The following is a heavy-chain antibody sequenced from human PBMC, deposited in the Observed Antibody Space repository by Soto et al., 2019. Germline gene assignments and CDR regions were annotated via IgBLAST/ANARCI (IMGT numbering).Heavy chain of an antibody. CDR2: ISYDGRNK. V-gene: IGHV3-30*18. J-gene: IGHJ4*02. D-gene: IGHD4-17*01. Sequence: QVQLVESGGGVVQPGKSLRLSCAASGFSFSTYAMYWVRQAPGKGLEWVSVISYDGRNKYYGEAMKGRFTMSRDNSKNPLYLQMNSLRAEDTAVYYCAKGGLNVTTSYYDSWGQGTVVTVSS. CDR1: GFSFSTYA. CDR3: AKGGLNVTTSYYDS.